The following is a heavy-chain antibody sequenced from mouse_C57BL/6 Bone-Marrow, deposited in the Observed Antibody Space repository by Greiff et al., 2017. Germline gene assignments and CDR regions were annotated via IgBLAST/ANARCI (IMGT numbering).Heavy chain of an antibody. J-gene: IGHJ1*03. CDR1: GFSLTSYG. V-gene: IGHV2-5*01. D-gene: IGHD1-1*01. Sequence: VQVVESGPGLVQPSQSLSITCTVSGFSLTSYGVHWVRQSPGKGLEWLGVIWRGGSTDYNAAFMSRLSITKDNSKSQVFFKMNSLQADDTAIYYCAKNGYYYGADWYFDVWGTGTTVTVSS. CDR3: AKNGYYYGADWYFDV. CDR2: IWRGGST.